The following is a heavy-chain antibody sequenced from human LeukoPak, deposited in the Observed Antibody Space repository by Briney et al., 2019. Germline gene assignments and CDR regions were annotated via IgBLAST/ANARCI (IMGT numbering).Heavy chain of an antibody. J-gene: IGHJ3*02. V-gene: IGHV4-59*01. CDR1: GGSISSYY. Sequence: SETLSLTCTASGGSISSYYWSWIRQPPGKGLEWIGYIYYSGSTNYNPSLKSRVTISVDTSKNQFSLKLSSVTAADTAVYYCARGAGTTVTTKGAFDIWGQGTMVTVSS. CDR2: IYYSGST. D-gene: IGHD4-17*01. CDR3: ARGAGTTVTTKGAFDI.